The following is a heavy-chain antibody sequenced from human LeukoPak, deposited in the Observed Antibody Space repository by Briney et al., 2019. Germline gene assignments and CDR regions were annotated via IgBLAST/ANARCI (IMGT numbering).Heavy chain of an antibody. D-gene: IGHD6-13*01. CDR1: GFTFSRYW. Sequence: GGSLRLSCAAFGFTFSRYWMSWVRQAPGKGLEWVANIKQDGSEKYYVDSVKGRFTISRDNAKNSLYLQMNSLRAEDTAVYYCARSAGSSSWYENWFDPWGQGTLVTVSS. CDR3: ARSAGSSSWYENWFDP. V-gene: IGHV3-7*01. J-gene: IGHJ5*02. CDR2: IKQDGSEK.